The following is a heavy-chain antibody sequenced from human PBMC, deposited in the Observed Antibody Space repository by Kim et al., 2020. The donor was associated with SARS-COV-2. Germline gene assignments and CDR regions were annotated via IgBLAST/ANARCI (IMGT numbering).Heavy chain of an antibody. Sequence: GTNYAQKFQGRVTMTRDTSISTAYMELSRLRSDDTAVYYCARGKGNWFDPWGQGTLVTVSS. J-gene: IGHJ5*02. CDR2: GT. V-gene: IGHV1-2*02. CDR3: ARGKGNWFDP.